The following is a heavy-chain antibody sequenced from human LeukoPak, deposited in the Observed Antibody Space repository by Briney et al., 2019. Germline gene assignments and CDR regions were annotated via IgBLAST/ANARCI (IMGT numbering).Heavy chain of an antibody. V-gene: IGHV3-48*04. CDR3: ARDLDYGSGDY. CDR2: ISSSSSTI. Sequence: PGGSLRLSCAASGFTFSSYSMNWVRQAPGKGLEWVSYISSSSSTIYYADSVKGRFTISRDNAEDSLYLQMNSLRAEDTAVYYCARDLDYGSGDYWGQGTLVTVSS. D-gene: IGHD3-10*01. J-gene: IGHJ4*02. CDR1: GFTFSSYS.